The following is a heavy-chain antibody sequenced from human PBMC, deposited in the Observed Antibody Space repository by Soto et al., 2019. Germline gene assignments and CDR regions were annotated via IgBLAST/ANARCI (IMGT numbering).Heavy chain of an antibody. CDR2: INPNSGAS. V-gene: IGHV1-2*04. CDR1: GYTLTDYY. D-gene: IGHD3-10*01. Sequence: ASVKVSCKASGYTLTDYYIHWVRQAPGQGLEWMGWINPNSGASKCAQKFQGWVTMTRDTSISTTHMELSRLKSDDTAMYYCARGYYGAGDSIYYGLDVWGQGTTVTVSS. J-gene: IGHJ6*02. CDR3: ARGYYGAGDSIYYGLDV.